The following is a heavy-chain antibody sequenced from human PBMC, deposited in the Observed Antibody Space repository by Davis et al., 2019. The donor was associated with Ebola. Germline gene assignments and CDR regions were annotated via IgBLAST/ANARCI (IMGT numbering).Heavy chain of an antibody. D-gene: IGHD6-19*01. Sequence: GESLKISCAASGFSFNSYGMHWVRQSPGKGLEWVSVIYDHSTAYADSVRGRFIISRDKSNNTLYLEMNSLRVDDTAVYYCATTQWLREFDNWGQGTLVTVSS. J-gene: IGHJ4*02. V-gene: IGHV3-NL1*01. CDR3: ATTQWLREFDN. CDR2: IYDHST. CDR1: GFSFNSYG.